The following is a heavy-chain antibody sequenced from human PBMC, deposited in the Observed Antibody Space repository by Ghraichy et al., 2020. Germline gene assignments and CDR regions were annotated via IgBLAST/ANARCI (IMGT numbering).Heavy chain of an antibody. Sequence: SETLSLTCAVYGGSFSGHYCSWIRQPPGKGLEWIGEINHSGITNYNPSLKSRVTILVDTSQNQLSLKLTSVTAADTAVYYCARNWYWYFDIWGRGTLVTVSS. V-gene: IGHV4-34*01. D-gene: IGHD1-1*01. J-gene: IGHJ2*01. CDR1: GGSFSGHY. CDR2: INHSGIT. CDR3: ARNWYWYFDI.